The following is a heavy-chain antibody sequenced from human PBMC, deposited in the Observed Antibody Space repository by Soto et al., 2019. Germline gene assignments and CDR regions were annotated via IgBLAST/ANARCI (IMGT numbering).Heavy chain of an antibody. Sequence: VASVKVSCKASGYTFTGYYMHWVRQAPGQGLEWMGWINPNSGGTNYAQKFQGWVTMTRDTSISTAYMELSRLRSDDTAVYYCAREILYGSGSSSYGMDVWGQGTTVTVSS. J-gene: IGHJ6*02. D-gene: IGHD3-10*01. CDR2: INPNSGGT. V-gene: IGHV1-2*04. CDR3: AREILYGSGSSSYGMDV. CDR1: GYTFTGYY.